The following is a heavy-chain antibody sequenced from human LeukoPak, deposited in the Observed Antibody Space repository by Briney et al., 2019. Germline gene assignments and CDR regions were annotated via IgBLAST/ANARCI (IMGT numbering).Heavy chain of an antibody. CDR3: ARVGTLGHYDSSGYYYFDY. Sequence: ASVTVSCKASGYTFTGYYMNWVRQAPGQGLEWMGWINPNSGGTNYAQKFQGRVTMTRDTAISTAYMELSRLRSDDTAVYYCARVGTLGHYDSSGYYYFDYWGQGTLVTVSS. CDR2: INPNSGGT. D-gene: IGHD3-22*01. CDR1: GYTFTGYY. J-gene: IGHJ4*02. V-gene: IGHV1-2*02.